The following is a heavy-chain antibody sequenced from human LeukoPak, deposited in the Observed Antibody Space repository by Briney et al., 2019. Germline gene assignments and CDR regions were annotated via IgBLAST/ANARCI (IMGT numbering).Heavy chain of an antibody. V-gene: IGHV3-48*03. D-gene: IGHD3-9*01. CDR1: GFTFSSYE. CDR2: ISSSGSTI. CDR3: ARGGVLRYFDWADYFDY. Sequence: GGSLRLSCAASGFTFSSYEMTWVRQAPGKGLEWVSYISSSGSTIYYADSVKGRFTISRDNAKNSLYLQMNSLRAEDTAVYYCARGGVLRYFDWADYFDYWGQGTLVTVSS. J-gene: IGHJ4*02.